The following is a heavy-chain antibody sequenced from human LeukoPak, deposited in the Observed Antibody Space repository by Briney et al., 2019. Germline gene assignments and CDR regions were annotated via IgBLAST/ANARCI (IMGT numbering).Heavy chain of an antibody. Sequence: PSETLSLTCTVSGGSISSSSYYWGWIRQPPGKGLEWIGSIYYSGSTYYNPSLKSRVTISVDTSKNQFSLKLSSVTAADTAVYYCARDRTVTTRYYPDAFDIWGQGTMVTVSS. CDR2: IYYSGST. D-gene: IGHD4-17*01. V-gene: IGHV4-39*02. CDR3: ARDRTVTTRYYPDAFDI. J-gene: IGHJ3*02. CDR1: GGSISSSSYY.